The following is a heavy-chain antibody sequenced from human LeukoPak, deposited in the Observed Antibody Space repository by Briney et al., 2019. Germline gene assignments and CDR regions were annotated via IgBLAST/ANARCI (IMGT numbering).Heavy chain of an antibody. Sequence: PGGSLRLSCAASGFTFSNYALTWVRQAPGKGLEWVSAISGSATSTYYADSVEGRFTISRDNSKNTLFLQMNSLRAEDTALYYCANAAYCAGDCYSGFDTWGQGTLVTVSS. CDR2: ISGSATST. J-gene: IGHJ4*02. CDR1: GFTFSNYA. CDR3: ANAAYCAGDCYSGFDT. D-gene: IGHD2-21*02. V-gene: IGHV3-23*01.